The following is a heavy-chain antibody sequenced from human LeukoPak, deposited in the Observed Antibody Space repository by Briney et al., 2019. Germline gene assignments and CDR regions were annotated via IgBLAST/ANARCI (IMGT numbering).Heavy chain of an antibody. CDR1: GFTFSSYG. CDR2: ISYDGGNK. CDR3: AKDFGVVANYYFDY. D-gene: IGHD3-3*01. V-gene: IGHV3-30*18. J-gene: IGHJ4*02. Sequence: PGGSLRLSCAASGFTFSSYGMHWVRQAPGKGLEGGAVISYDGGNKYYADSVKGRFTISRDNSKNTLYLQMNSLRAEDTAVYYCAKDFGVVANYYFDYWGQGTLVTVSS.